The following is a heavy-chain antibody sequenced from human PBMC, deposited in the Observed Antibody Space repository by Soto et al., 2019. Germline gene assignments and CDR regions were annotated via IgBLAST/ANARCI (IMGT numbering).Heavy chain of an antibody. CDR3: ATLQLAANPDDPHYCCGLDV. CDR1: GYSFTNYW. CDR2: IDPRDSYI. V-gene: IGHV5-10-1*01. Sequence: PGESLKISCKGSGYSFTNYWINWVRQMPGKGLEWMGRIDPRDSYINYSPSFEGHVTISVDKSVTTAYLQWSSLKASDTAIYYCATLQLAANPDDPHYCCGLDVWGQGTTVTVSS. J-gene: IGHJ6*02. D-gene: IGHD2-2*01.